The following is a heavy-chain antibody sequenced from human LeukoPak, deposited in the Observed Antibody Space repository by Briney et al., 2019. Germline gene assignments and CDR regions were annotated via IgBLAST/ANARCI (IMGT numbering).Heavy chain of an antibody. D-gene: IGHD3-10*01. Sequence: GGSLRLSCAASGFGFSTSTMNWVRQAPGRGLEWVSSISSSGSSTYYADSVKGRFTISRDNAKNSLYLQINSLRAEDTALYYCARDSYWLGGTIGAFDIWGQGTMVTVSS. J-gene: IGHJ3*02. CDR3: ARDSYWLGGTIGAFDI. CDR1: GFGFSTST. CDR2: ISSSGSST. V-gene: IGHV3-21*01.